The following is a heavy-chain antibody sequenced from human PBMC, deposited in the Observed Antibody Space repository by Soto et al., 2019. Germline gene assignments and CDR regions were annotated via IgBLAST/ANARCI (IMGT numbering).Heavy chain of an antibody. D-gene: IGHD2-2*01. J-gene: IGHJ6*02. CDR3: ARVRSRYQLTIIPPHYGMDV. Sequence: GGSLRLSCAASGFTFSSYGMHWVRQAPGKGLEWVAVIWYDGSNKYYADSVKGRFTISRDNSKNTLYLQMNSLRAEDTAVYYCARVRSRYQLTIIPPHYGMDVWGQGTTVTVSS. V-gene: IGHV3-33*01. CDR1: GFTFSSYG. CDR2: IWYDGSNK.